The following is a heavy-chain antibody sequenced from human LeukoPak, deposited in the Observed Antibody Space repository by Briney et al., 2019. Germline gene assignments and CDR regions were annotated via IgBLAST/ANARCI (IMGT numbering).Heavy chain of an antibody. CDR1: GFTFSTYS. CDR2: ITPSGSYI. D-gene: IGHD6-25*01. V-gene: IGHV3-21*01. J-gene: IGHJ3*02. CDR3: ARDFSSGSI. Sequence: GGSLRLSCAASGFTFSTYSMNWVRQAPGKGLEWVSSITPSGSYIYYATSVKGRFTISRDNAKNSPYLQMNSLRAEDTAVYYCARDFSSGSIWGQGTMVTVSS.